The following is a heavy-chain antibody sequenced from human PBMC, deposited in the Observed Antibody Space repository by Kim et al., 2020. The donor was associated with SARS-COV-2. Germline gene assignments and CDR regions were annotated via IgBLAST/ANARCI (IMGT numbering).Heavy chain of an antibody. Sequence: SETLSLTCTVSGGSISSGGYYWSWIRQHPGKGLEWIGYIYYSGSTYYNPSLKSRVTISVDTSKNQFSLKLSSVTAADTAVYYCARDQRIAAAGTEYYYGMDVWGQGTTVTVSS. V-gene: IGHV4-31*03. CDR1: GGSISSGGYY. J-gene: IGHJ6*02. D-gene: IGHD6-13*01. CDR3: ARDQRIAAAGTEYYYGMDV. CDR2: IYYSGST.